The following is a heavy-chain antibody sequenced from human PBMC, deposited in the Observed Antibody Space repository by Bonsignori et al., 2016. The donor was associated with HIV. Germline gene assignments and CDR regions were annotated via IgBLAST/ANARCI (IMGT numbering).Heavy chain of an antibody. CDR3: ASGDGQLRDFDY. J-gene: IGHJ4*02. V-gene: IGHV4-34*01. CDR1: GGSFSDYY. CDR2: INHSGST. D-gene: IGHD5-24*01. Sequence: SETLSLTCAVYGGSFSDYYWNWIRQPPGKGLEWIGEINHSGSTNYNPSLKSRVSISVDTSKNQFSLKLNSVTAADTAVYYCASGDGQLRDFDYWGQGTLVTVSS.